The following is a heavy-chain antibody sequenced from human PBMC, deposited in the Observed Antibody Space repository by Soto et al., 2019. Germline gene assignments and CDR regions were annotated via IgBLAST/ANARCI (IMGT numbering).Heavy chain of an antibody. V-gene: IGHV4-61*01. D-gene: IGHD4-17*01. Sequence: QVHLQESGPGLVKPSETLSLTCIVSGGSVTSGNYYWSWIRPSPGKGLEWMGYSYYGGSTDYNPSLQGRVTISVDTPKTQFFLTLKSVTAADTAVYYCARESYGDYVYWGQGILVSVSS. CDR2: SYYGGST. CDR1: GGSVTSGNYY. J-gene: IGHJ4*02. CDR3: ARESYGDYVY.